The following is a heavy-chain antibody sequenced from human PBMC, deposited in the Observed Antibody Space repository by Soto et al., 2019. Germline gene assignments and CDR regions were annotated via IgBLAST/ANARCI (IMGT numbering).Heavy chain of an antibody. CDR1: GGSFSGYY. J-gene: IGHJ3*02. CDR2: INHSGST. CDR3: ARMRWRTRADAFDI. Sequence: SETLSLTCAVYGGSFSGYYWSWIRKPTGKGLEWIGEINHSGSTNYNPSLKSRVTISVDTSKNQFSLKLSSVTAADTAVYYCARMRWRTRADAFDIWGQGTMVTVSS. V-gene: IGHV4-34*01.